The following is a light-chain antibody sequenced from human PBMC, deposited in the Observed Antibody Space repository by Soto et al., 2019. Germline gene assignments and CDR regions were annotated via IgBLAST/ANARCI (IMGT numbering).Light chain of an antibody. CDR2: DAS. V-gene: IGKV3D-11*01. J-gene: IGKJ2*01. Sequence: MLTQSPATLSLSPGDRAILSCRASQDVSISLGWYQQKPGQAPRLLIYDASNRATGIPDRFSGSGSGTDFTLTISSLEPEEFAVYYCLQRASGRSCGQGTKLEIK. CDR3: LQRASGRS. CDR1: QDVSIS.